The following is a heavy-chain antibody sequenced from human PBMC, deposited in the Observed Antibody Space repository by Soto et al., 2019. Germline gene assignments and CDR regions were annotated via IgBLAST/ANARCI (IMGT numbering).Heavy chain of an antibody. CDR3: STYNWNHQFDY. CDR2: IIPIFGTA. V-gene: IGHV1-69*13. Sequence: ASVKVSCKASGGTFSSYAISWVRQAPGQGLEWMGGIIPIFGTANYAQKFQGRVTITADESTSTAYMELSSLRSEDTAVYYCSTYNWNHQFDYWGQGTLVTVSS. D-gene: IGHD1-20*01. J-gene: IGHJ4*02. CDR1: GGTFSSYA.